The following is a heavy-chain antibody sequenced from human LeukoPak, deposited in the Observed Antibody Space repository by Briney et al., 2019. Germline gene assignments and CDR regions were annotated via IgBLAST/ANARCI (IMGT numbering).Heavy chain of an antibody. J-gene: IGHJ6*03. V-gene: IGHV3-11*01. D-gene: IGHD2/OR15-2a*01. CDR2: ISSSGSAI. CDR3: ARLLLNYYYYYMDV. Sequence: GGSLRLSCAASGFTFCDYYVSWIRQAPGKGLGWVSYISSSGSAIYYADSVKGRFTISRDNAKNSLYLQVNSLRAEDTAVYYCARLLLNYYYYYMDVWGRGTTVTVSS. CDR1: GFTFCDYY.